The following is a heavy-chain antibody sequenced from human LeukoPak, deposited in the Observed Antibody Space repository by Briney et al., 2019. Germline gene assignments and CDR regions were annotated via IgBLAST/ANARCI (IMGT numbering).Heavy chain of an antibody. Sequence: GGSLRLSCAASGFTFSGYSMNWVRQAPGKGLEWVSFIMSDGGAIYYADSVKGRFTISRDNAKNSLYLQMNSLRAEDTAVYYYARDPRAEFDYWGQGTLVTVSS. CDR2: IMSDGGAI. CDR3: ARDPRAEFDY. J-gene: IGHJ4*02. V-gene: IGHV3-48*01. CDR1: GFTFSGYS.